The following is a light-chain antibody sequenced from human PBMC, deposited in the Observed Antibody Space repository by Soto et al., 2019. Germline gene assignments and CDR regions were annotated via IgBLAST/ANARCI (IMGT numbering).Light chain of an antibody. CDR3: CSYAGSYTWV. CDR2: EVS. Sequence: QSVLTQPASVSGSPGQSITISCPGTSSDVGSYNLVSWYQQHPGKAPKVMIYEVSKRPSGVSSRFSGSKSGNTASLTISGLQAEDEADYYCCSYAGSYTWVFGGGTKVTVL. J-gene: IGLJ2*01. V-gene: IGLV2-23*02. CDR1: SSDVGSYNL.